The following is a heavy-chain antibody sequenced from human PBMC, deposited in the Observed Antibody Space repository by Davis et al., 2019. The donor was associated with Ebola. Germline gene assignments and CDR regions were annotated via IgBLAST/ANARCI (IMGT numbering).Heavy chain of an antibody. CDR2: IYSGGST. J-gene: IGHJ4*02. Sequence: PGGSLRLSCAASGFTVSSNYMSWVRQAPGKGLEWVSVIYSGGSTYYADSVKGRFTISRDNSKNTLYLQMNSLRAEDTAVYYCARQKHYSYGYLYFDYWGQGTLVTVSS. CDR1: GFTVSSNY. V-gene: IGHV3-53*01. D-gene: IGHD5-18*01. CDR3: ARQKHYSYGYLYFDY.